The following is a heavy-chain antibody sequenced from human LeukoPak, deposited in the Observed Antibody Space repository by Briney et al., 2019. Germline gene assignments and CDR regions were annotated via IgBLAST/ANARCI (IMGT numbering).Heavy chain of an antibody. CDR2: IYHSGST. J-gene: IGHJ5*02. CDR1: GDSGSSNSAA. Sequence: SQTLSLTCAISGDSGSSNSAAWNWIRQSPGTGLEWIGYIYHSGSTYYNPSLKSRVTISVDRSKNQFSLKLSSVTAADTAVYYCAREVRGNNGYWFDPWGQGTLVTVSS. CDR3: AREVRGNNGYWFDP. D-gene: IGHD3-10*01. V-gene: IGHV4-30-2*06.